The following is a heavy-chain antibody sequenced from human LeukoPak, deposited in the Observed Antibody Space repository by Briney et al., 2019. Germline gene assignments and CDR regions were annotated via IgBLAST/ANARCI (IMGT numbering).Heavy chain of an antibody. CDR3: ARDGFSSSWPYYFDF. J-gene: IGHJ4*02. CDR2: ISSYNGNT. V-gene: IGHV1-18*01. Sequence: ASVKVSCKASGYTFINYGITWVRQAPGQGLEWMGWISSYNGNTNYAQKSQGRVTMTTDTSTSTAYMELKSLRSDDTAVYHCARDGFSSSWPYYFDFWGQGSLVTVSS. CDR1: GYTFINYG. D-gene: IGHD6-13*01.